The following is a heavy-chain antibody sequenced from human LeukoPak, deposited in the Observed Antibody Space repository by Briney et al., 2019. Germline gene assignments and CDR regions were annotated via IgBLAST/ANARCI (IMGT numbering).Heavy chain of an antibody. CDR3: ARGLQDTAMVTLYYYYYMDV. CDR1: GGSISSSSYY. D-gene: IGHD5-18*01. Sequence: PSETLSLTCTVSGGSISSSSYYWGWIRQPPGKGLEWIGSIYYSGSTYYNPSLKSRVTISVDTSKNQFSLKLSSVTAADTAVYYCARGLQDTAMVTLYYYYYMDVWGKGTTVTVSS. CDR2: IYYSGST. V-gene: IGHV4-39*07. J-gene: IGHJ6*03.